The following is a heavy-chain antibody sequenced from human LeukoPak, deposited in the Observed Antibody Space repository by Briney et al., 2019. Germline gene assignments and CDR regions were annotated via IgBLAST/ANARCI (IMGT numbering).Heavy chain of an antibody. D-gene: IGHD3-10*01. V-gene: IGHV3-9*01. Sequence: GGSLRLSCAASGFIFDDYSMAWVRQPPGKGLEWVSVISWNSGSIGYGDSVKGRFTVSRDNAKNSLHLEMTNLRPEDTALYYCAKSLFRGVGHNWFDPWGQGTQVIVSS. J-gene: IGHJ5*02. CDR1: GFIFDDYS. CDR3: AKSLFRGVGHNWFDP. CDR2: ISWNSGSI.